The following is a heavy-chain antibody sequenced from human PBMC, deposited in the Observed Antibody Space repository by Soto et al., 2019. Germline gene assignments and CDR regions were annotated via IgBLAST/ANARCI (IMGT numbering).Heavy chain of an antibody. V-gene: IGHV3-30*18. CDR1: GFTFTSYG. CDR3: AKPKYSSSWYNYFDY. CDR2: ISYDGSNK. D-gene: IGHD6-13*01. J-gene: IGHJ4*02. Sequence: GGSLRLSCAASGFTFTSYGMHWVRQAPGKGLEGVAVISYDGSNKYYADSVKGRFTISRDNSKNTPYLQMNSLRAEDTAVYYCAKPKYSSSWYNYFDYWGQGTLVTVSS.